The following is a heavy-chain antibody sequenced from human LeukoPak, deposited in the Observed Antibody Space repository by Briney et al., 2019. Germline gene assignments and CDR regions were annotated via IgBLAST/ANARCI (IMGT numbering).Heavy chain of an antibody. J-gene: IGHJ5*02. CDR1: GGSISSGDYH. V-gene: IGHV4-30-4*01. CDR3: ARGYGSGSYYYGWFDP. Sequence: KTSETLSLTCTVSGGSISSGDYHWNWIRQSPGKGLEWIGFIHDSGSTYYNPSLKSRLTISVDMSKKQISLKLSSVTAADTAVYYCARGYGSGSYYYGWFDPWGQGTLVTVSS. D-gene: IGHD3-10*01. CDR2: IHDSGST.